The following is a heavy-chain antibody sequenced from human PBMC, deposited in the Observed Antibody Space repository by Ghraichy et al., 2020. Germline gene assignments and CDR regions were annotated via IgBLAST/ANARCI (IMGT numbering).Heavy chain of an antibody. CDR2: IYYSGST. Sequence: SETLSLTCTVSGGSISSYYWSWIRQPPGKGLEWIGYIYYSGSTNYNPSLKSRVTISVDTSKNQFSLKLSSVTAADTAVYYCARSSLRWSSGYYYYGVDVWGQGTTVTVSS. CDR1: GGSISSYY. D-gene: IGHD4-23*01. CDR3: ARSSLRWSSGYYYYGVDV. V-gene: IGHV4-59*01. J-gene: IGHJ6*02.